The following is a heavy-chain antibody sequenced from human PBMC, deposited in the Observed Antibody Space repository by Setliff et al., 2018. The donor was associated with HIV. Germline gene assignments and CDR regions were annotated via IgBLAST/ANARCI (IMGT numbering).Heavy chain of an antibody. Sequence: SETLSLTCAVSGGSISSSNWWSWVRQPPGKGLEWIGEIYHSGSTNYNPSLKSRATISVDKSKNQFSLNLRSVTAADTAVYYCARQIGGGHWALDYWGQGTLVTVSS. V-gene: IGHV4-4*02. D-gene: IGHD2-21*01. CDR1: GGSISSSNW. CDR3: ARQIGGGHWALDY. CDR2: IYHSGST. J-gene: IGHJ4*02.